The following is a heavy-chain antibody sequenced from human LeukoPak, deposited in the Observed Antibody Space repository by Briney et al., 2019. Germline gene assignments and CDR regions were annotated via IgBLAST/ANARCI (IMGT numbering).Heavy chain of an antibody. J-gene: IGHJ6*02. Sequence: GGSLRLSCAASGFTFDDYAMHWVRQAPGKGLEWVSGISWNSNSIGYADSVKGRFTISRDNAKKSLYLQMNSLRVEDTALYYCAKVTCSSTTCGMDVWGQGTTVTVSS. V-gene: IGHV3-9*01. CDR1: GFTFDDYA. CDR2: ISWNSNSI. CDR3: AKVTCSSTTCGMDV. D-gene: IGHD2-2*01.